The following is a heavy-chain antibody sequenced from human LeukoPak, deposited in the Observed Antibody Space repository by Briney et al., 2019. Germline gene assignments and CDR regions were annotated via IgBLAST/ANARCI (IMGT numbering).Heavy chain of an antibody. D-gene: IGHD2-2*01. V-gene: IGHV3-49*03. J-gene: IGHJ4*02. CDR3: ARGGVYCSSVSCSVDY. Sequence: GGSVRLSCTASVFVFGDHSIGWFRHAPGKGLEWVGYMRIKPYGGTTENAASVKGRFTISRDDSKSIAYLQMNSLKTEDTAVYYCARGGVYCSSVSCSVDYWGQGILVTVSS. CDR1: VFVFGDHS. CDR2: MRIKPYGGTT.